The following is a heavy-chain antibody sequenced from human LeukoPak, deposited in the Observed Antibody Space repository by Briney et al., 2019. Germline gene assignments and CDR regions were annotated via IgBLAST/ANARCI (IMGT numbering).Heavy chain of an antibody. Sequence: QPGGSLRLSCAASGFTFSSYEMNWVRQAPGKGLEWVSYISSSSSTIYYADSVKGRFTISRDNAKNSLYLQMNSLRAEDTAVYYCAREEGGYWNYWGQGTLVTVSS. D-gene: IGHD3-10*01. J-gene: IGHJ4*02. V-gene: IGHV3-48*03. CDR1: GFTFSSYE. CDR3: AREEGGYWNY. CDR2: ISSSSSTI.